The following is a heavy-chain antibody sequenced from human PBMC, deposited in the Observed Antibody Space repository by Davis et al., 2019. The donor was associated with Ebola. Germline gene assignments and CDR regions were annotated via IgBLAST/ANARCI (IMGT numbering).Heavy chain of an antibody. V-gene: IGHV3-30*02. CDR1: GFTFSSYA. D-gene: IGHD2/OR15-2a*01. Sequence: GGSLRLSCAASGFTFSSYAMHWVRQAPGKGLEWVAFTRYDGSNKYYADSVKGRFTISRDNSKNTLYLQMNSLRSEDTAVYYCARGRSRIIVVYYFDYWGQGTLVTVSS. CDR3: ARGRSRIIVVYYFDY. J-gene: IGHJ4*02. CDR2: TRYDGSNK.